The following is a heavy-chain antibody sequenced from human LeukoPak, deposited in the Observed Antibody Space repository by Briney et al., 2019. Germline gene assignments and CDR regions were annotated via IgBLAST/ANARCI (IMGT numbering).Heavy chain of an antibody. Sequence: PGGSLRLSCEASGFTFQDYYMSWIRQAPGKGLEWVSFISSNGATKYYADSVRGRFTTSRDNAKNSVYLYMNSLREDDTAVYYCAIQMTMIVVVPYFDYWGQGIPVTVSP. D-gene: IGHD3-22*01. J-gene: IGHJ4*02. CDR1: GFTFQDYY. CDR2: ISSNGATK. V-gene: IGHV3-11*04. CDR3: AIQMTMIVVVPYFDY.